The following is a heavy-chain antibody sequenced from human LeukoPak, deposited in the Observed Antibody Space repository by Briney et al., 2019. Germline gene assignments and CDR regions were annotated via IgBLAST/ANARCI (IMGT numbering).Heavy chain of an antibody. V-gene: IGHV3-23*01. J-gene: IGHJ4*02. CDR1: GFTFSSYA. D-gene: IGHD6-6*01. Sequence: GGSLRLFCAASGFTFSSYAMSWVRQAPGKGLEWVSAISGSGGSTYHADSVKGRFTISRDNAKNSLYLQMNSLRAEDTAVYYCARLVYSSSSFYFDYWGQGTLVTVSS. CDR2: ISGSGGST. CDR3: ARLVYSSSSFYFDY.